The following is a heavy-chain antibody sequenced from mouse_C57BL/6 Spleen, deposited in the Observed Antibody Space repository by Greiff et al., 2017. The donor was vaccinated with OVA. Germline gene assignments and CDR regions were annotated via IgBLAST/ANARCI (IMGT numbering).Heavy chain of an antibody. CDR2: INPNNGGT. Sequence: EVQLQQSGPELVKPGASVKISCKASGYTFTDYYMNWVKQSHGKSLEWIGDINPNNGGTSYNQKFKGKATLTVDKSSSTAYMELRSLTSEDSAVYYCANYYGSSPLFDYWGQGTTLTVSS. V-gene: IGHV1-26*01. D-gene: IGHD1-1*01. J-gene: IGHJ2*01. CDR3: ANYYGSSPLFDY. CDR1: GYTFTDYY.